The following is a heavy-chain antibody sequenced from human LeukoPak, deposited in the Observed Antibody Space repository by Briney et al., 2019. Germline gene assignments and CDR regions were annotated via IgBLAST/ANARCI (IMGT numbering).Heavy chain of an antibody. Sequence: SETLSLTCAVYGGSFSGYYWSWIRQPPGKGLEWIGEINHSGSANYNPSLKSRVTISVDTSKNQFSLKLSSVTAADTAVYYCARGRYYYDSSGYRPWYYFDYWGQGTLVTVSS. D-gene: IGHD3-22*01. J-gene: IGHJ4*02. CDR2: INHSGSA. CDR1: GGSFSGYY. V-gene: IGHV4-34*01. CDR3: ARGRYYYDSSGYRPWYYFDY.